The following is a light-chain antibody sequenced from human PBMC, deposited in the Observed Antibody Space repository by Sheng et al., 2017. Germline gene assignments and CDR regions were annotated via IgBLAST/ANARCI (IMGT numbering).Light chain of an antibody. Sequence: QSALTQPPSASGSPGQSVTISCSGTSSDVGGYNYVSWYQHHPGKAPKLIIYEVNERPSGVPDRFSGSKSGNTASLTISGLQAEDEADYYCSSYTSSSTEVFGTGTKVTVL. J-gene: IGLJ1*01. V-gene: IGLV2-8*01. CDR3: SSYTSSSTEV. CDR2: EVN. CDR1: SSDVGGYNY.